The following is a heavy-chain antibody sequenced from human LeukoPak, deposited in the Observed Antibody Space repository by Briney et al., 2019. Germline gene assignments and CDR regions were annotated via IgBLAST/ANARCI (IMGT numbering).Heavy chain of an antibody. D-gene: IGHD3-22*01. CDR3: ARVQLTYYYDNSGSLDY. V-gene: IGHV1-18*01. CDR2: ISGYNGKT. CDR1: GYTFTSYG. Sequence: GASVKVSCKASGYTFTSYGISWVRQAPGQGLEWMGWISGYNGKTNYAQRLQGRVTMTTDTSTSTAYMELRSLRSDDTAVYYCARVQLTYYYDNSGSLDYWGQGTLVTVSS. J-gene: IGHJ4*02.